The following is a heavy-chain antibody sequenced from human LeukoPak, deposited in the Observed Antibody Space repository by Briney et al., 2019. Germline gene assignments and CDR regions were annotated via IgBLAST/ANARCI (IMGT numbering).Heavy chain of an antibody. CDR2: INPKSGVT. CDR3: ARVYYASGTYYAAFEY. D-gene: IGHD3-10*01. Sequence: ASVKVSYKXSGYTFTGYYMHWLRQSPGQGLEWMGRINPKSGVTSYAQKFQGRVTMTRDTSISTAYMELSGLRSDDTAIYYCARVYYASGTYYAAFEYWGQGILVTVSS. J-gene: IGHJ4*02. V-gene: IGHV1-2*06. CDR1: GYTFTGYY.